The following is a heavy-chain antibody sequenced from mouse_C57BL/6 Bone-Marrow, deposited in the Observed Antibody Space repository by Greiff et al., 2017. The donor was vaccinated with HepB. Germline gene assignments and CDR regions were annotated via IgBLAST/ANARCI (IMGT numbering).Heavy chain of an antibody. CDR1: GYTFTEYT. D-gene: IGHD2-2*01. V-gene: IGHV1-62-2*01. Sequence: QVQLQQSGAELVKPGASVKLSCKASGYTFTEYTIHWVKQRSGQGLEWIGWFYPGSGSIKYNEKFKDKATLTADKSSSTVYMELSRLTSEDSAVYFCARHDYYGYDEEGYYAMDYWGQGTSVTVSS. CDR2: FYPGSGSI. CDR3: ARHDYYGYDEEGYYAMDY. J-gene: IGHJ4*01.